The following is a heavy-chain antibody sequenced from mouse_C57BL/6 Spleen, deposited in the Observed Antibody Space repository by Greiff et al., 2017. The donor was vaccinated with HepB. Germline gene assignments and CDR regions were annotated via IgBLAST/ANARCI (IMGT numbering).Heavy chain of an antibody. CDR1: GFTFSDAW. CDR2: IRNKANNHAT. D-gene: IGHD2-12*01. J-gene: IGHJ1*03. V-gene: IGHV6-6*01. Sequence: DVMLVESGGGLVQPGGSMKLSCAASGFTFSDAWMDWVRQSPEKGLEWVAEIRNKANNHATYYAESVKGRFTISRDDSKSSVYLQMNSLRAEDTGIYYCTRYDGIWWYFDVWGTGTTVTVSS. CDR3: TRYDGIWWYFDV.